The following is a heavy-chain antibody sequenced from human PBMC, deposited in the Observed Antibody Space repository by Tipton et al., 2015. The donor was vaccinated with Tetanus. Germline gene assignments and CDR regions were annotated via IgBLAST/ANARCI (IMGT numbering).Heavy chain of an antibody. V-gene: IGHV6-1*01. CDR3: ARESPALAC. J-gene: IGHJ4*02. Sequence: LRLSCVISGDSVSRNNATWNWIRQSPSRGLEWLGRTYYRSKWYNDYAPSVKSRITIKPDTSKNQFSLQLNSMTPEDTAVYFCARESPALACWGQGILVTVSS. CDR1: GDSVSRNNAT. CDR2: TYYRSKWYN. D-gene: IGHD1-14*01.